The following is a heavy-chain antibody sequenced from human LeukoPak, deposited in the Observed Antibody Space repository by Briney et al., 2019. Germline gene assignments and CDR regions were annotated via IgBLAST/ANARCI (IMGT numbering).Heavy chain of an antibody. V-gene: IGHV3-7*04. J-gene: IGHJ4*02. CDR3: ARGDDFSGDH. D-gene: IGHD1-1*01. CDR2: IHPGGNEK. CDR1: GFTFSNFW. Sequence: GGSLRLSCAVSGFTFSNFWMSWVRQAPGRGLEWVANIHPGGNEKYHVESVKGRFTISRDNAKNSLFLQMSGLRVEDTAVYYCARGDDFSGDHWGQGTLVTVSS.